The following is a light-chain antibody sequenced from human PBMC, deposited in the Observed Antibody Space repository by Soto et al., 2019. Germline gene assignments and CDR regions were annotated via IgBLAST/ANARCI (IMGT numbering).Light chain of an antibody. J-gene: IGKJ1*01. Sequence: DIQMTPSPSTLSASVGNRVTITCRASQNIGSWLAWYQQKPGKAPKVLIYDVSNLETGVPSRFSGSGSGTEFTLTISSLQPDDFATYYCQQYNTYWTFGQGTKVDIK. CDR2: DVS. CDR3: QQYNTYWT. V-gene: IGKV1-5*01. CDR1: QNIGSW.